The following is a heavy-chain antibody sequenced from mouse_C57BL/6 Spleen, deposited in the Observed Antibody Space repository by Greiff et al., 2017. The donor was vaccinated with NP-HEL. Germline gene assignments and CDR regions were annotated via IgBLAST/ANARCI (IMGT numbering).Heavy chain of an antibody. Sequence: QVQLQQPGTDLVKPGASVKLSCKASGYTFTSYWMHWVKQRPGQGLEWIGNINPSNGGTNYNEKFKSKATLTVDKSSSTAYMQLSSLTSEDSAVYYRASEKCYGSSLSFDYWGQGTTLTVSS. CDR3: ASEKCYGSSLSFDY. CDR1: GYTFTSYW. D-gene: IGHD1-1*01. V-gene: IGHV1-53*01. J-gene: IGHJ2*01. CDR2: INPSNGGT.